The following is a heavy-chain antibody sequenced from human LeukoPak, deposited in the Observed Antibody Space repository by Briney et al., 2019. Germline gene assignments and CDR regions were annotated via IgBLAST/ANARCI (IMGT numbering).Heavy chain of an antibody. D-gene: IGHD4-17*01. CDR3: AQNPDYGDYVGYGMDV. Sequence: PGGSLRLSCAASGFTFGSYWMSWVRQASGKGLEWLADIKEDGSDKYYVDSLKGRFTISRDNAKNSLYLQMNSLGAEDTAVYYCAQNPDYGDYVGYGMDVWGQGTTVTVSS. CDR1: GFTFGSYW. J-gene: IGHJ6*02. CDR2: IKEDGSDK. V-gene: IGHV3-7*01.